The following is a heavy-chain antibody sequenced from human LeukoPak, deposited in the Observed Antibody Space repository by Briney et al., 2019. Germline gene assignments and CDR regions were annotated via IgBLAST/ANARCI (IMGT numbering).Heavy chain of an antibody. D-gene: IGHD3-10*01. CDR1: GFTFSSYS. CDR2: ISGSGSVS. V-gene: IGHV3-48*02. J-gene: IGHJ3*02. Sequence: GGSLRLSCAASGFTFSSYSMNWVRQAPGKGLEWISYISGSGSVSYYEDSVKGRFTISRDNAKNSLYLQMNSLRDEDTALYYCARDGGFGFLAAFDIWGQGTMVTVSS. CDR3: ARDGGFGFLAAFDI.